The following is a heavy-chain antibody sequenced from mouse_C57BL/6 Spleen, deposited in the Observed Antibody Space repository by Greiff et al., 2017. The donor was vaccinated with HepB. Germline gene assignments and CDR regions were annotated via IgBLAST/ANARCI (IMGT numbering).Heavy chain of an antibody. D-gene: IGHD1-1*01. J-gene: IGHJ1*03. CDR3: ARDQGNYYGSSYGYFDV. Sequence: EVQLVESEGGLVQPGSSMKLSCTASGFTFSDYYMAWVRQVPEKGLEWVANINYDGSSTYYLDSLKSRFIISRDNAKNILYLQMSSLKSEDTATYYCARDQGNYYGSSYGYFDVWGTGTTVTVSS. CDR1: GFTFSDYY. CDR2: INYDGSST. V-gene: IGHV5-16*01.